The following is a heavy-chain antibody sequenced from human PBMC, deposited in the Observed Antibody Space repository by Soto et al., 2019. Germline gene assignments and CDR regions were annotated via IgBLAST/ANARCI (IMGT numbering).Heavy chain of an antibody. CDR3: ARVGGGAYNS. V-gene: IGHV1-69*01. CDR1: GGTFSTYA. J-gene: IGHJ4*02. D-gene: IGHD3-10*01. Sequence: QVQLVQSGAELKKPGSSVKVSCKASGGTFSTYAIIWVRQAPGQGLEWMGGILPILGPPNYAQKFKGRVTIAADDSTSTAYMELTSLRSEDTAIYYCARVGGGAYNSWGQGTLVTVSS. CDR2: ILPILGPP.